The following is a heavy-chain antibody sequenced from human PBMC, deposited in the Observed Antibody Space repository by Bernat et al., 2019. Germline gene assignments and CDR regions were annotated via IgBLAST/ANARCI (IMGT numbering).Heavy chain of an antibody. CDR2: ISSSGDSM. Sequence: QVQLVESGGGLVKPGGSLRLSCAASGFTFRDHYMSWIRQAPGKGLEWVSYISSSGDSMFYADSVKGRFTISRDNAKNSLYLQMNSLRVDDTAVYYCAGDPGPVHHWGQGTLVTVSS. J-gene: IGHJ4*02. CDR3: AGDPGPVHH. V-gene: IGHV3-11*01. CDR1: GFTFRDHY.